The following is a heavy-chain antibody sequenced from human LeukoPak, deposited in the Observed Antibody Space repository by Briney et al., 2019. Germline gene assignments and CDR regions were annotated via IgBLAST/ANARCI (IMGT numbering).Heavy chain of an antibody. D-gene: IGHD3-22*01. J-gene: IGHJ4*02. CDR3: ARDMGSSGLDF. CDR2: IYHSGRT. V-gene: IGHV4-59*11. CDR1: GGSISDHY. Sequence: PSETLSLTCTASGGSISDHYGTWIRQPPGKGLEYIGYIYHSGRTTYNPSLKSRVTISIDTSKNEFSLKLSSVTAADTAVYYCARDMGSSGLDFWGQGTLVTVSS.